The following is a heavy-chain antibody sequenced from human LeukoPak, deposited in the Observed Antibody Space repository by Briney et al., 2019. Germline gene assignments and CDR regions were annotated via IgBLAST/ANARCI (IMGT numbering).Heavy chain of an antibody. CDR3: TRGRGWLAPFDF. V-gene: IGHV1-8*02. J-gene: IGHJ4*02. Sequence: GASVKVSCKASGYTFTSYGINWVRQAPGQGLEWMGWMNPKSGNTGVAQKVQGRLTMTRNSSTTTAYMELRGLRFEDTAVYYCTRGRGWLAPFDFWGQGTLVTVSS. CDR1: GYTFTSYG. CDR2: MNPKSGNT. D-gene: IGHD3-22*01.